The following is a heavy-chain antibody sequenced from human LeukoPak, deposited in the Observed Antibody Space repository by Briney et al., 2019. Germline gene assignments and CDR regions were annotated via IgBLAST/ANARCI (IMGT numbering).Heavy chain of an antibody. CDR1: GFNFHNFA. J-gene: IGHJ4*02. V-gene: IGHV3-30*04. Sequence: GGSLRLSCEASGFNFHNFAMHWVRQAPGKGLEWVAVISNDERNKYYTDSVKGRFTISRDNSKSTVYLQVNSLRPEDTAVYYCARPSPPGDGYNPCDYWGPGALVIVSS. CDR3: ARPSPPGDGYNPCDY. D-gene: IGHD5-24*01. CDR2: ISNDERNK.